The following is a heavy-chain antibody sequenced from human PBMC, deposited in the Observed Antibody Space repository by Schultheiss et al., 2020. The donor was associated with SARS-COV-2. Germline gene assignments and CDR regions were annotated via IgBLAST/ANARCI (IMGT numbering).Heavy chain of an antibody. D-gene: IGHD3-16*01. V-gene: IGHV4-59*08. Sequence: SETLSLTCTVSGGSISSYYWSWIRQHPGKGLEWIGYIYYSGSTYYNPSLKSRVTISVDTSKNQFSLKLRSVTAADTAVYYCARGSRRGYSPLGYWGQGTLVTVSS. CDR2: IYYSGST. J-gene: IGHJ4*02. CDR3: ARGSRRGYSPLGY. CDR1: GGSISSYY.